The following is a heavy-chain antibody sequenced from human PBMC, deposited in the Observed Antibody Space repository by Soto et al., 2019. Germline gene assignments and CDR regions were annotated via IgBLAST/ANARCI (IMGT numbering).Heavy chain of an antibody. D-gene: IGHD3-10*01. V-gene: IGHV5-51*01. CDR1: EYSFTSYW. Sequence: PGESLKISCKGSEYSFTSYWIGWVRQMTGKGLEWMGIIYPGDSDTRYSPTFQGQVTISADKSISTAYLQWSSLKASDTAMFYCARHGYYYCSGSYLTRMDIFAQENTVTVSS. CDR3: ARHGYYYCSGSYLTRMDI. J-gene: IGHJ6*02. CDR2: IYPGDSDT.